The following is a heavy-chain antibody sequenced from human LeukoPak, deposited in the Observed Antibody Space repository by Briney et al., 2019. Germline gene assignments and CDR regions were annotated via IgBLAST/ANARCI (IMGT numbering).Heavy chain of an antibody. CDR1: GFTFSGYA. V-gene: IGHV3-64*01. CDR3: ARRERDGYNYFDY. J-gene: IGHJ4*02. D-gene: IGHD5-24*01. CDR2: INTDGGST. Sequence: PGGSLRLSCAVSGFTFSGYAMHWVSQAPGKGLEHVSTINTDGGSTHYAKSVRGRFTISRDNSKNTLYLQMGSLRAEDMAVYYCARRERDGYNYFDYWGQGTLVTVSS.